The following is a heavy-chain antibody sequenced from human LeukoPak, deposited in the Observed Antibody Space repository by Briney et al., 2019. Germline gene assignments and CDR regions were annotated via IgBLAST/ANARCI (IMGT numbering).Heavy chain of an antibody. J-gene: IGHJ4*02. Sequence: VASVKVSCKASGYSSTGYYMHWVRQAPGQGLEWMGWINPNTGGTNYAQKFQGRVTMTRDTSITTAYMELTWLGSDDTAVYYCARDRGRGYNYDSGDFDFWGQGTLVTVSS. V-gene: IGHV1-2*02. CDR1: GYSSTGYY. D-gene: IGHD3-22*01. CDR2: INPNTGGT. CDR3: ARDRGRGYNYDSGDFDF.